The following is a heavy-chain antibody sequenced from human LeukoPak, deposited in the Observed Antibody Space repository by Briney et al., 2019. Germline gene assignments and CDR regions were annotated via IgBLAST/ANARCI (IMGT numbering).Heavy chain of an antibody. CDR1: GFTFSSYA. CDR3: AKVATGIAAAGPIYFDY. Sequence: GGSLRLSCAASGFTFSSYAMSWVRQAPGKGLEWISAISGSGGSTYYADSVKGRFTISRDNSKNTLYLQMNSLRAEDTAVYYCAKVATGIAAAGPIYFDYWGQGTLVTVSS. CDR2: ISGSGGST. D-gene: IGHD6-13*01. J-gene: IGHJ4*02. V-gene: IGHV3-23*01.